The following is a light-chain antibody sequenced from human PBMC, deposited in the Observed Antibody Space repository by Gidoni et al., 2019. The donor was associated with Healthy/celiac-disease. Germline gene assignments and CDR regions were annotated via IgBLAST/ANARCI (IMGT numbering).Light chain of an antibody. V-gene: IGLV1-44*01. Sequence: QSVLSQPPSASGTPGQRVTISCSGSSSNIGSNTVNWYQQHPGTPPKLLIYSNNQRPPGVPDRFSGSKSGTSASLAISGLQSEDEADYYCAAWDDSLNGYVFGTGTKVTVL. CDR3: AAWDDSLNGYV. CDR1: SSNIGSNT. J-gene: IGLJ1*01. CDR2: SNN.